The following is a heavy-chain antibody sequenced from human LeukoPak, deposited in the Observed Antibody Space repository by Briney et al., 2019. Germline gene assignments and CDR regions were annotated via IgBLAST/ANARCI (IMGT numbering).Heavy chain of an antibody. D-gene: IGHD3-22*01. CDR3: AKVFPYYDSSGRYFDY. J-gene: IGHJ4*02. V-gene: IGHV3-23*01. Sequence: GGSLRLSCAASGFPFSSYAMNWVRQAPGKGLEWVSVIAGSDGFTQYADSVKGRFTISRDNSKNTLYLQMNSLRAEDTAVYYCAKVFPYYDSSGRYFDYWGQGTLVTVSS. CDR1: GFPFSSYA. CDR2: IAGSDGFT.